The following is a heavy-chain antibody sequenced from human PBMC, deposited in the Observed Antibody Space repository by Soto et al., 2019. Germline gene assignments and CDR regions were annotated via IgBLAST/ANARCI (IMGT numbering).Heavy chain of an antibody. V-gene: IGHV4-4*07. CDR3: ASHSSIAALGAPDY. CDR2: IYTSGST. Sequence: KPSETLSLTCTVSGGSISSYYWSWIRQPAGKGLEWIGRIYTSGSTNYNPSLKSRVTMSVDTSKNQFSLKLSSVTAADTAVYYCASHSSIAALGAPDYWGQGTLVTVSS. D-gene: IGHD6-6*01. J-gene: IGHJ4*02. CDR1: GGSISSYY.